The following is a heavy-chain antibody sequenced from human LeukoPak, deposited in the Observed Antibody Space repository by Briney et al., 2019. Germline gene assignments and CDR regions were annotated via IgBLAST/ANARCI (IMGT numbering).Heavy chain of an antibody. D-gene: IGHD3-22*01. V-gene: IGHV3-23*01. CDR2: ISGSGGST. J-gene: IGHJ2*01. CDR3: AKARLVYDSSGYPIFWYFDL. Sequence: VGSLRLSCAASGFTFSSYAMSWVRQAPGKGLEWVSAISGSGGSTYYADSVKGRFTISRDNSKNTLYLQMNSLRAEDTAVYYCAKARLVYDSSGYPIFWYFDLWGRGTLVTVSS. CDR1: GFTFSSYA.